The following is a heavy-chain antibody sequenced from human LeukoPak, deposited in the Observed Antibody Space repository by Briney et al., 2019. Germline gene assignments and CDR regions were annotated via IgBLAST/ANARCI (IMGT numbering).Heavy chain of an antibody. D-gene: IGHD3-22*01. V-gene: IGHV4-59*01. CDR3: ARVDDTSGYFYKFEY. J-gene: IGHJ4*02. Sequence: SETLSLTCSVSGGSISNYYWSWIRQPPGKGLEWVGYIHYSGSTNYDPSLKSRVSISVDTSKTQFSLRLTSVTAADTAVYCCARVDDTSGYFYKFEYWGQGTLVTVSS. CDR1: GGSISNYY. CDR2: IHYSGST.